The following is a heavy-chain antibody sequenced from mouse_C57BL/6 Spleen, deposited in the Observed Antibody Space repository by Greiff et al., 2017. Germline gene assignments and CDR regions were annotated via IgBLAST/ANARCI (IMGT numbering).Heavy chain of an antibody. CDR2: IYPSDSET. V-gene: IGHV1-61*01. D-gene: IGHD1-1*01. Sequence: QVQLQQPGAELVRPGSSVKLSCKASGYTFTSYWMDWVKQRPGQGLEWIGNIYPSDSETHYNQKFKDKATLTVDKSSSTAYMQLSSLTSEDSAVYYCARRDYGHYYAMDYWGQGTSGTVSS. J-gene: IGHJ4*01. CDR1: GYTFTSYW. CDR3: ARRDYGHYYAMDY.